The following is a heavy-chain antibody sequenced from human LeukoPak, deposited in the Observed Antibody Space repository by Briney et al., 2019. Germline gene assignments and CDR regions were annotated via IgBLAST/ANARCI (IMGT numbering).Heavy chain of an antibody. CDR3: AKDNTLVVVTAIIGYFDY. CDR1: GFTFSSYG. J-gene: IGHJ4*02. D-gene: IGHD2-21*02. Sequence: PGGSLRLSCAASGFTFSSYGMHWVRQAPGKGLEWVAVISYDGSNQYYADSVKGRFTISRDNSKNTLFLQTNSLRAEDTAVYYCAKDNTLVVVTAIIGYFDYWGQGTLVTVSS. CDR2: ISYDGSNQ. V-gene: IGHV3-30*18.